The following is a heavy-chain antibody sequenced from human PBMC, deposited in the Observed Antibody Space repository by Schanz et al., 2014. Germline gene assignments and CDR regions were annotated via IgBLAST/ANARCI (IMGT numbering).Heavy chain of an antibody. J-gene: IGHJ5*02. Sequence: EVQLAESGGGLVQPGGSLRLSCAASGFTFTNYAMSWVRQAPGKGLEWVSAISGSGGTTYYADSVKGRFTISRDNSKNLLYLQMNSLRAEDTAVYYCTRDVRLDRRGNWFDPWGQGTLVTVSS. CDR3: TRDVRLDRRGNWFDP. D-gene: IGHD1-1*01. CDR2: ISGSGGTT. CDR1: GFTFTNYA. V-gene: IGHV3-23*04.